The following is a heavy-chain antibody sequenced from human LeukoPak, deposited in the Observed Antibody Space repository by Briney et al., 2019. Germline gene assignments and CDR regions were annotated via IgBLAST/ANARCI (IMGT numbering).Heavy chain of an antibody. CDR2: MNTKRGNT. J-gene: IGHJ6*02. V-gene: IGHV1-8*01. Sequence: ASASVSSTASGYTFTIYDIEGVRRAPGQGDGRIGWMNTKRGNTGYAQKFQGRVTMTRNTSISTAYMELSSLRSEDTAVYYCARGKPAAIRGAIWEDYYYYGMDVWGQGTTVTVSS. D-gene: IGHD2-2*02. CDR3: ARGKPAAIRGAIWEDYYYYGMDV. CDR1: GYTFTIYD.